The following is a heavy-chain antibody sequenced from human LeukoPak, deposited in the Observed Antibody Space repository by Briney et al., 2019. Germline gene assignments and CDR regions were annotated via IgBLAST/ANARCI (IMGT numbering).Heavy chain of an antibody. CDR3: ARIVGYYDSSGYYSDYYYGMDV. J-gene: IGHJ6*02. CDR1: GYTFTSYG. V-gene: IGHV1-18*01. D-gene: IGHD3-22*01. CDR2: ISAYNGNT. Sequence: ASVKVSCKASGYTFTSYGISWVRQAPGQGLGWMGWISAYNGNTNDAQKLQGRVTMTTDTSTSTAYMELRSLRSDDTAVYYCARIVGYYDSSGYYSDYYYGMDVWGQGTTVTVSS.